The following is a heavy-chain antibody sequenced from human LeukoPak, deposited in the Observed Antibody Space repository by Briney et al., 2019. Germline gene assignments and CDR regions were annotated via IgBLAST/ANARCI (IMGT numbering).Heavy chain of an antibody. Sequence: SETLSLTCTVSEGSITPYYWSWIRQPAGKGLELIGRIHSSGSTNYNPSLTSRVIMSVDTSRNQFSLMLTSVTAADTAVYYCARGLGGDSYGLEYWGQGTRVTVSS. CDR3: ARGLGGDSYGLEY. V-gene: IGHV4-4*07. CDR2: IHSSGST. D-gene: IGHD5-18*01. J-gene: IGHJ4*02. CDR1: EGSITPYY.